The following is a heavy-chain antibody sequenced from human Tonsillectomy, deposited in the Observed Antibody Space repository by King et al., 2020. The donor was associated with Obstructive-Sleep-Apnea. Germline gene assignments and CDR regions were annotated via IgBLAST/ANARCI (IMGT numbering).Heavy chain of an antibody. Sequence: QMQLQESGPGLVKPSETLSLTCTVSGGSISSSSYYWGWIRQPPGKGLEWIGSIYYSGSTYYNPSLNSRVTISVDTSKNQFSLKLSSVTAADTAVYYCARAPAGVRGVIGYNWFDPWGQGTLVTVSS. J-gene: IGHJ5*02. D-gene: IGHD3-10*01. CDR3: ARAPAGVRGVIGYNWFDP. CDR2: IYYSGST. V-gene: IGHV4-39*07. CDR1: GGSISSSSYY.